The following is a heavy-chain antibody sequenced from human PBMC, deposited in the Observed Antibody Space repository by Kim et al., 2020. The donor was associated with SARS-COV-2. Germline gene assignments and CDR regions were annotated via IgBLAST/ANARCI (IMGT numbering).Heavy chain of an antibody. J-gene: IGHJ4*02. CDR1: GFPFHDSA. CDR2: ISWNSGTV. CDR3: AKAPALGREFYD. D-gene: IGHD3-10*01. Sequence: GGSLRLSCAASGFPFHDSAMHWVRQVPGKGLEWVSGISWNSGTVGYAASVKGRFAISRENAKRSLYLTMSSLRPDDTALYFCAKAPALGREFYDWGQGTLVTVSS. V-gene: IGHV3-9*01.